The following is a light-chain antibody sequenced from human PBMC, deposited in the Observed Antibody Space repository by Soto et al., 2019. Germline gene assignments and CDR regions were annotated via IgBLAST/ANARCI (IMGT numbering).Light chain of an antibody. CDR3: QSYDSSLSGVV. CDR1: SSNIGAGYD. Sequence: QSVLTQPRSVSGAPGQRVSISCTGSSSNIGAGYDVHWYQHLPGTAPKLLIYYNTNRPSGVPDRFSGSKSGTSASLAITGLQAEDEAYYYCQSYDSSLSGVVFGGGTKLTVL. J-gene: IGLJ2*01. V-gene: IGLV1-40*01. CDR2: YNT.